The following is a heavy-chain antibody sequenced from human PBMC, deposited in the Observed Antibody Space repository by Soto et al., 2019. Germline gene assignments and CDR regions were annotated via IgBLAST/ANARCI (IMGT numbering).Heavy chain of an antibody. CDR2: INSHGDRT. D-gene: IGHD6-19*01. CDR1: GFTFSSYA. J-gene: IGHJ4*02. CDR3: ARSSAWFSYFFDY. Sequence: GGSLRLSCAASGFTFSSYAMSWVRQAPGKELEYVSAINSHGDRTYYASSVKDRFTISRDDSKNTIYLQMGSLRADDMAVYYCARSSAWFSYFFDYWGQGTLVTVSS. V-gene: IGHV3-64*01.